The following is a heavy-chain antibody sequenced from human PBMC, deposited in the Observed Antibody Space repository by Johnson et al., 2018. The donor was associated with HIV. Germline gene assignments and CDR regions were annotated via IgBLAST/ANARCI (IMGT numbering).Heavy chain of an antibody. CDR2: IYSGGST. D-gene: IGHD6-19*01. Sequence: EVQLVESGGGMVRPGGSLRLSCVASGFSVSCNYMSWVRQAPGKGLEWVSVIYSGGSTYYADSVKGRFTIPRDNSKNTLYVQMNSLSAEDTAGYHCAREGPGGAVAVGLAFDIWGQGTMVTVTS. V-gene: IGHV3-66*02. J-gene: IGHJ3*02. CDR3: AREGPGGAVAVGLAFDI. CDR1: GFSVSCNY.